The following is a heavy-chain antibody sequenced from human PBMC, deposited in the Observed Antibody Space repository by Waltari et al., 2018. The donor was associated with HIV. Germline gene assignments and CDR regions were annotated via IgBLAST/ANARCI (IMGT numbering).Heavy chain of an antibody. CDR1: GFSFISYW. CDR2: IKQDGSEK. D-gene: IGHD3-16*01. CDR3: ARDPGGADAFDF. J-gene: IGHJ3*01. V-gene: IGHV3-7*01. Sequence: EVQLVESGGGLVQPGGSLSLSCAVSGFSFISYWMSWVRQAPGKGLEWVANIKQDGSEKYYVDAVKGRFNISRDNAKNSLYLQMNSLRDEDTAVYYCARDPGGADAFDFWGQGTMVTVSS.